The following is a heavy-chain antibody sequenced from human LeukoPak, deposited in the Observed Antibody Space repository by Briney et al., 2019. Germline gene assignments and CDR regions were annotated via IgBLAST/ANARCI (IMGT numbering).Heavy chain of an antibody. D-gene: IGHD3-3*01. J-gene: IGHJ4*02. Sequence: GGSLRLSCAASGFTFSSYSMNWVRQAPGKGLEWVSSISSSSSYIYYADSVKGRFTISRDNAKNSLYLQMNSLRAEDTAVYYCARVSRVTYYDFWSGWDRGQGTLVTVSS. CDR1: GFTFSSYS. V-gene: IGHV3-21*01. CDR3: ARVSRVTYYDFWSGWD. CDR2: ISSSSSYI.